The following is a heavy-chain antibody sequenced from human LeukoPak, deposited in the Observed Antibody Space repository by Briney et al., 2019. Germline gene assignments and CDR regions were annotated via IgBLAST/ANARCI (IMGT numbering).Heavy chain of an antibody. CDR2: INPSGST. CDR1: GGSISSGDYY. V-gene: IGHV4-30-2*01. J-gene: IGHJ1*01. CDR3: ARGRFYGGNSGVYFQH. D-gene: IGHD4-23*01. Sequence: SETLSLTCTVSGGSISSGDYYWSWIRQPPGQGLEWIGYINPSGSTSYNPSLKTGDTISIDTSKNQFSLKLSSVTAADTAVYYCARGRFYGGNSGVYFQHWGQGTLVTVSS.